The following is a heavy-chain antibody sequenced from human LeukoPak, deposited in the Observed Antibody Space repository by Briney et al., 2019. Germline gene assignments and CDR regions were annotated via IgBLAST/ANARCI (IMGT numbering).Heavy chain of an antibody. Sequence: PGGSLRLSCAASGSTFSSFAMSWVRQAPGKGLEWVSTISGSGGSTYYADSVKGRFTISRDNSKNTLYLQMNSLRAEDTAIYYCAKHCSGGSCHSSPFDYWGQGTLVTVSS. J-gene: IGHJ4*02. CDR2: ISGSGGST. CDR3: AKHCSGGSCHSSPFDY. V-gene: IGHV3-23*01. CDR1: GSTFSSFA. D-gene: IGHD2-15*01.